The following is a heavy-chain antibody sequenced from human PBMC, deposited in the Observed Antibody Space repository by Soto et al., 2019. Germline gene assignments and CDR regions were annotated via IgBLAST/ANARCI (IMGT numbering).Heavy chain of an antibody. J-gene: IGHJ2*01. CDR1: GGSISSYY. V-gene: IGHV4-59*01. Sequence: TLSLTCTVSGGSISSYYWSWIRQPPGKGLEWIGYIYYSGSTNYNPSLKSRVTISVDTSKNQFSLKLSSVTAADTAVYYCARGWSSVARGSYWYFDLWGRGTLVTVSS. D-gene: IGHD2-15*01. CDR2: IYYSGST. CDR3: ARGWSSVARGSYWYFDL.